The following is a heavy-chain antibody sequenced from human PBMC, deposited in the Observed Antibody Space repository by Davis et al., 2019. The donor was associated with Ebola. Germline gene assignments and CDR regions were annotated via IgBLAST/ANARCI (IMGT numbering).Heavy chain of an antibody. Sequence: GGSLRLSCAASGFTFSVYYMSWIRQAPGKGLAWVSAISGSGGSTYYVDSVKGRFTISRDNSKNTLYLQMNSLRAEDTAVYYCAKGGDIVVVPAAISLGDYYYYGMDVWGQGTTVTVSS. J-gene: IGHJ6*02. D-gene: IGHD2-2*01. CDR2: ISGSGGST. CDR3: AKGGDIVVVPAAISLGDYYYYGMDV. CDR1: GFTFSVYY. V-gene: IGHV3-23*01.